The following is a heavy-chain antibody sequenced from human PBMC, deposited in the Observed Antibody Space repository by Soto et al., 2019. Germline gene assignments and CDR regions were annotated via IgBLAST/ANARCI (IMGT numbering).Heavy chain of an antibody. CDR1: GGSISSGGYY. J-gene: IGHJ5*02. Sequence: QVQLQESGPGLVKPSQTLSLTCTVSGGSISSGGYYWSWIRQHPGKGLEWIGYIYYSGSTYYNPSLKSRVTISVDTSKNQSSLKLSSVTAADTAVYYWARMIDIVVVVAATHWFDPWGQGTLVTVSS. CDR3: ARMIDIVVVVAATHWFDP. V-gene: IGHV4-31*03. CDR2: IYYSGST. D-gene: IGHD2-15*01.